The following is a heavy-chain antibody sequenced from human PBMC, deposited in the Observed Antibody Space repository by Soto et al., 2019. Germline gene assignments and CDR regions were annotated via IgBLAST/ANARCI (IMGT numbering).Heavy chain of an antibody. V-gene: IGHV3-33*01. CDR1: GFTFSSYG. Sequence: QVQLVESGGGVVQPGRSLRLSCAASGFTFSSYGMHWVRQAPGKGLEWVAVIWYDGSNKYYADSVKGRFTISRDNSKNTLYLQMNSLRAEDTAVYYCARGHESYDFWSGYSNYWGQGPLVTVSS. CDR2: IWYDGSNK. CDR3: ARGHESYDFWSGYSNY. D-gene: IGHD3-3*01. J-gene: IGHJ4*02.